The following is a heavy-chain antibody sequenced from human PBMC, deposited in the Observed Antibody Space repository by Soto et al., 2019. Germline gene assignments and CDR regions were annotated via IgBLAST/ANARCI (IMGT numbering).Heavy chain of an antibody. CDR2: IIPIFGTA. CDR1: GGTFSSYA. Sequence: SVKVSCKASGGTFSSYAISWVRQAPGQGLEWMGWIIPIFGTANYAQNFQGRVTITRDTSASTTYMELNSLKSEDTAVYYCARGHWTQTLADYYLDFWAQGTLVTVSS. CDR3: ARGHWTQTLADYYLDF. J-gene: IGHJ4*02. V-gene: IGHV1-69*06. D-gene: IGHD1-1*01.